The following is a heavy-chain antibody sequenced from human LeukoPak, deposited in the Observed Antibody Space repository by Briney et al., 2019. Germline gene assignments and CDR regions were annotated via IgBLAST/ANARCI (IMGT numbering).Heavy chain of an antibody. J-gene: IGHJ4*02. Sequence: GGSLRLSCAASGFTFSSYGMHWVRQAPGKGLEWVAVIWYDGSNKYYADSVKGRFTISRDNSKNTLYLQMNSLRAEDTAVYYCAREGTNYDFWSGYSDLDYWGQGTLVTVSS. CDR1: GFTFSSYG. CDR3: AREGTNYDFWSGYSDLDY. CDR2: IWYDGSNK. V-gene: IGHV3-33*01. D-gene: IGHD3-3*01.